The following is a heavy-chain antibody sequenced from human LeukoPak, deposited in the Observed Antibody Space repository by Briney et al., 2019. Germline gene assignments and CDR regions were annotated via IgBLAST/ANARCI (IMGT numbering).Heavy chain of an antibody. D-gene: IGHD3-10*01. CDR3: MTNYYYTSGSYYRADY. Sequence: ASVKVSCKVSGYTLKEFSMYWVRQAPGKGLEWIGGFDPEDGGTFYAQKFQGRFTMTEDTSTDTAYMELSSLRSEDTAIYYCMTNYYYTSGSYYRADYWGQGTLVTVSS. V-gene: IGHV1-24*01. J-gene: IGHJ4*02. CDR1: GYTLKEFS. CDR2: FDPEDGGT.